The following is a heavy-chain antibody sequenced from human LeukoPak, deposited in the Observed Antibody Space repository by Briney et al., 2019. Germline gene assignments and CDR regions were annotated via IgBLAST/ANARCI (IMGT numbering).Heavy chain of an antibody. CDR1: GFTFTTYS. Sequence: GGSLRLSCAASGFTFTTYSMNWVRQAPGKGLEWVSSISSSSSYIYYADSVKGRFTISRDNAKNSLYLQMSSLRAEDTAVYYCAELGITMIGGVWGKGTTVTISS. J-gene: IGHJ6*04. CDR2: ISSSSSYI. CDR3: AELGITMIGGV. D-gene: IGHD3-10*02. V-gene: IGHV3-21*01.